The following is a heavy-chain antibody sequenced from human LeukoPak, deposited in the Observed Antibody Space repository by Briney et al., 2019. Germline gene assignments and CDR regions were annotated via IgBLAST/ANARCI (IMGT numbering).Heavy chain of an antibody. V-gene: IGHV3-23*01. D-gene: IGHD1-26*01. J-gene: IGHJ4*02. Sequence: GGSLRLSCAASGFTFSSYDMSWGRQAPGKGLEWVSTISGSGGSTYYADSVKGRFTISRDNSKNTLYLQMNSLRAEDTAVYYCARTGVGGGYRFDYWGQGTLVTVSS. CDR3: ARTGVGGGYRFDY. CDR2: ISGSGGST. CDR1: GFTFSSYD.